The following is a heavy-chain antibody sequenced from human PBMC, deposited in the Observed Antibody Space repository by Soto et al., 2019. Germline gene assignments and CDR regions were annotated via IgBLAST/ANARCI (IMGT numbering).Heavy chain of an antibody. CDR3: ARGLVSPRGDY. V-gene: IGHV3-66*01. D-gene: IGHD3-3*01. J-gene: IGHJ4*02. CDR1: GFTVSSNY. Sequence: PGGSLRLSCAASGFTVSSNYMSWVRQAPGKGLEWVSVIYSGGSTYYADSVKGRFTISRDNSKSTLYLQMNSLRAEDTAVYYCARGLVSPRGDYWGQGTLVTVSS. CDR2: IYSGGST.